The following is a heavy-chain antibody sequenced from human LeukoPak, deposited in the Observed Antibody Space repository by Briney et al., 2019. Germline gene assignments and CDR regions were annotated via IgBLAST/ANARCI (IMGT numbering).Heavy chain of an antibody. J-gene: IGHJ2*01. CDR2: ISSSSTHT. V-gene: IGHV3-11*06. Sequence: GGSLRLSCAASGFTFSDYYMSWVRQAPGKGLEWVSYISSSSTHTNYADSVKGRFTISRDNAENSLYLQMNSLRADDTAVYYCARVGAKGGWYFDLWGRGTLVTVSS. CDR1: GFTFSDYY. D-gene: IGHD3-10*01. CDR3: ARVGAKGGWYFDL.